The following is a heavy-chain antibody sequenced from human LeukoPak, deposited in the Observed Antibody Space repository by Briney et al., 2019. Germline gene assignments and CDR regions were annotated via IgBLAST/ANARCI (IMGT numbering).Heavy chain of an antibody. CDR2: FYVTGST. CDR1: GDSISSALY. Sequence: PSETLSLTCTVSGDSISSALYWICIRQPAGKAPVWIGRFYVTGSTDYSPSLKSRVTISADTTKNQLSLRLSSVNAADTAVYYCAREPSTANYFDPWGQGTLVTVSS. D-gene: IGHD4/OR15-4a*01. V-gene: IGHV4-61*02. CDR3: AREPSTANYFDP. J-gene: IGHJ5*02.